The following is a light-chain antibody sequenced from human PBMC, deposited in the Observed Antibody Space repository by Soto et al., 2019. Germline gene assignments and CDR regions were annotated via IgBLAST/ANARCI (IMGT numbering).Light chain of an antibody. CDR2: DAS. CDR1: QDISMS. CDR3: QQFDRLPLT. V-gene: IGKV1-33*01. Sequence: DIQMTQSPSSLSASVGDRVTITCRATQDISMSLNWYKHKPGKAPILLIYDASTLEAGVPSRFSGDGFGTDFTFTISSLQPEDSATYYCQQFDRLPLTFGGGTKVEIK. J-gene: IGKJ4*01.